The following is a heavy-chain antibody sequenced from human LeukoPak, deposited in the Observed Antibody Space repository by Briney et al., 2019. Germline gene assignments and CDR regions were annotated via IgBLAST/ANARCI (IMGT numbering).Heavy chain of an antibody. CDR3: ARRSYDSSVYYRYMYYFDY. CDR2: IYPGDSDN. Sequence: GESLKISCKGSGYSFTTNWIGWVRPMPGKGLEWMGIIYPGDSDNRYSPSFQGQVTISVDKSISTGYLQWSSLKASDTAMYYCARRSYDSSVYYRYMYYFDYWGQGTLVTVSS. V-gene: IGHV5-51*01. D-gene: IGHD3-22*01. CDR1: GYSFTTNW. J-gene: IGHJ4*02.